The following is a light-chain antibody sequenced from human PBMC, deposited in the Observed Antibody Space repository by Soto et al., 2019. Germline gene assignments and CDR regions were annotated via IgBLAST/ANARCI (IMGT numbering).Light chain of an antibody. CDR2: TAG. CDR1: SSNIGSNT. V-gene: IGLV1-44*01. Sequence: QSVLTHPLSVSASPGQRVTISCSGGSSNIGSNTVAWYQHLPGTAPPRLIFTAGQRPSGVPGRFSGSKSGTSASLAISGLQSEDEGDYYCSAWDNSLNGYVFGPGTKLTVL. CDR3: SAWDNSLNGYV. J-gene: IGLJ1*01.